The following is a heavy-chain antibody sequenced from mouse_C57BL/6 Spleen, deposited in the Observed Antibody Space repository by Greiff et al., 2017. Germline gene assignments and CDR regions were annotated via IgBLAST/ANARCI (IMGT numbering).Heavy chain of an antibody. D-gene: IGHD2-4*01. CDR3: TRGLYYDYGWFAY. V-gene: IGHV1-15*01. CDR2: IDPETGGT. CDR1: GYTFTDYE. J-gene: IGHJ3*01. Sequence: QVQLQQPGAELVRPGASVTLSCKASGYTFTDYEMHWVKQTPVHGLEWIGAIDPETGGTAYNQKFKGKAILTADKSSSTAYIERRSLTSEDSAVYYCTRGLYYDYGWFAYWGQETLVTVSA.